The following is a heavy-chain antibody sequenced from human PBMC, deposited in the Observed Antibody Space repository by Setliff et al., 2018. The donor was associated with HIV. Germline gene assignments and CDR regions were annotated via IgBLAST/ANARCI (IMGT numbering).Heavy chain of an antibody. CDR3: AREGDGIDF. CDR2: IHYTGNT. V-gene: IGHV4-38-2*02. Sequence: SGTLSLTCAVSGYSISSGCYWGGIRQPPGKGLEWIGTIHYTGNTYHNPSLKSRVTISVEASKNQISLKLTAVTAADSAVYYCAREGDGIDFWGQGTLVTVSS. J-gene: IGHJ4*02. D-gene: IGHD2-21*02. CDR1: GYSISSGCY.